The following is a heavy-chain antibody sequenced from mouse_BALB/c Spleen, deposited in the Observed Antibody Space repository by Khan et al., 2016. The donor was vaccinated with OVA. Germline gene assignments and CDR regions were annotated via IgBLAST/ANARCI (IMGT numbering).Heavy chain of an antibody. J-gene: IGHJ3*01. CDR3: ARSTYRYAFVY. CDR1: GDSITTGY. D-gene: IGHD2-14*01. V-gene: IGHV3-8*02. CDR2: INYTGYT. Sequence: EVQLQESGPSLVKPSQTLSLTCSVTGDSITTGYWNWIRKFPGNKLEYMGYINYTGYTYYNTSHKSRISITRHTSNNQYYLQLNSVTDEDTATYYCARSTYRYAFVYWGQGTLVTVSA.